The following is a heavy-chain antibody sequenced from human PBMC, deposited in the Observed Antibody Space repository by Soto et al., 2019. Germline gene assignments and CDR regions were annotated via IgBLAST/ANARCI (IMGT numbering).Heavy chain of an antibody. D-gene: IGHD5-12*01. J-gene: IGHJ4*02. CDR1: GFTFDDYA. V-gene: IGHV3-9*01. CDR3: AIEMGDIVYTYYCDY. Sequence: PGGSLRLSCAASGFTFDDYAMHWVRQAPGKGLEWVSGISWNSGSIGYADSVKGRFTISRDNAKNSLYLQMNSLRAEDTALYYCAIEMGDIVYTYYCDYWGQGTRGTV. CDR2: ISWNSGSI.